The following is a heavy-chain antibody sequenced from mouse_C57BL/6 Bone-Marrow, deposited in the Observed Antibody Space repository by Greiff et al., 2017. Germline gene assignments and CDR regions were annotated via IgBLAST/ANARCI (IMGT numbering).Heavy chain of an antibody. CDR1: GFNIKDYY. Sequence: EVQLQQSGAELVRPGASVKLSCTASGFNIKDYYMHWVKQRPEQGLEWIGRIDPEDGDTEYAPKFQGKATMTVDTSSSTAYMQLSSLTSEDSAVYYCARTYYGSSFDVWGTGTTVTVSS. D-gene: IGHD1-1*01. J-gene: IGHJ1*03. CDR2: IDPEDGDT. V-gene: IGHV14-1*01. CDR3: ARTYYGSSFDV.